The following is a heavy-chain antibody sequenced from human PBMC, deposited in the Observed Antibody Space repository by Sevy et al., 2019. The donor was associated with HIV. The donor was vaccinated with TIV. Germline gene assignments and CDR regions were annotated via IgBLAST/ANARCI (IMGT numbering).Heavy chain of an antibody. V-gene: IGHV4-39*01. CDR3: ARGQWLVHDY. J-gene: IGHJ4*02. CDR2: IYYSGST. D-gene: IGHD6-19*01. Sequence: SETLSLTCTVSGCSISSSGYYWGWIRQPPGKGLEWIGSIYYSGSTYYNPSLKSRVTISVDTSKNQFSLKLSSVTAADTAVYYCARGQWLVHDYWGQGTLVTVSS. CDR1: GCSISSSGYY.